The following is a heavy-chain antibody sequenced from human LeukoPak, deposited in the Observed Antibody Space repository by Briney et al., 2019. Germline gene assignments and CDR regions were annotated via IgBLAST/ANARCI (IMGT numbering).Heavy chain of an antibody. Sequence: PSETLSLTCTVSGGSISNYFWSWIRQPPGKGLEWIGEINHSGSTNYNPSLKSRVTISVDTSKNQFSLNLRSVTAADTAVYYCARGRYSFAYWGQGTLVTVSS. V-gene: IGHV4-34*01. J-gene: IGHJ4*02. CDR3: ARGRYSFAY. CDR2: INHSGST. CDR1: GGSISNYF. D-gene: IGHD5-18*01.